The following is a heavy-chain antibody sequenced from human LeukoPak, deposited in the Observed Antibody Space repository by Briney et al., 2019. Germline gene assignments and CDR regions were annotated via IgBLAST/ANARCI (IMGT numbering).Heavy chain of an antibody. CDR1: GFTFSSYR. D-gene: IGHD3-22*01. CDR2: TSSSSSYI. V-gene: IGHV3-21*01. Sequence: GGSLRLSCAASGFTFSSYRMNWVRQAPGKGLEWVSSTSSSSSYIYYADSVKGRFTISRDNAKNSLYLQMNSLRAEDTAVYYCARSLWDHYDSSGYYGDYWGQGTLVTVSS. CDR3: ARSLWDHYDSSGYYGDY. J-gene: IGHJ4*02.